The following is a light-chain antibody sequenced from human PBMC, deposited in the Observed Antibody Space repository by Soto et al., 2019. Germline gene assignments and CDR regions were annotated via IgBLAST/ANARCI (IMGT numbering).Light chain of an antibody. Sequence: EIVLTQSPGTLSLSPGERATLSCRASQSLGSRKLAWYQQKPGQPPMLLIHAASTRATCIPDRFSGSGCGTDFTLTISRLEPEVFAVYFCELYGGSPLSFGPGTKVDVK. CDR1: QSLGSRK. CDR2: AAS. V-gene: IGKV3-20*01. J-gene: IGKJ3*01. CDR3: ELYGGSPLS.